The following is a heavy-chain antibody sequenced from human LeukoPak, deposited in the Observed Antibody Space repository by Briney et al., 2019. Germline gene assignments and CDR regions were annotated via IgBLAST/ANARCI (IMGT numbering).Heavy chain of an antibody. CDR2: IYYSGST. CDR3: ARAPVDRYYYYYYGMDV. V-gene: IGHV4-59*01. CDR1: GGSISSYY. Sequence: SETLSLTCTVSGGSISSYYWSWIRQPPGKGLEWIGYIYYSGSTNYNPSLKSRVTISVDTSKNQFFLKLSSVTAADTAVYYCARAPVDRYYYYYYGMDVWGQGTTVTVSS. J-gene: IGHJ6*02.